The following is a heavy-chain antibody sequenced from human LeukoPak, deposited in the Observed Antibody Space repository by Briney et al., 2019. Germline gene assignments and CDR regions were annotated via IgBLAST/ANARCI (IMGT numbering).Heavy chain of an antibody. J-gene: IGHJ4*02. CDR3: EKGRSDYGSGSPLDY. CDR1: GFTFSSYA. D-gene: IGHD3-10*01. CDR2: ISGSGGST. V-gene: IGHV3-23*01. Sequence: AGGSLRLSCAASGFTFSSYAMSWVRQAPGKGLEWVSAISGSGGSTYYADSVKGRFTISRDNSKNTLYLQMNSLRAEDTAVNYCEKGRSDYGSGSPLDYWGQGTLVTVSS.